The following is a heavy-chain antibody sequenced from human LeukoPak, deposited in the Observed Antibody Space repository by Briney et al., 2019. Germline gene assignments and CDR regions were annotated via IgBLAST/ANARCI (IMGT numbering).Heavy chain of an antibody. V-gene: IGHV3-33*08. CDR3: ARVLKRRPAHLKHSSGWYPYYYYYGMDV. J-gene: IGHJ6*02. D-gene: IGHD6-19*01. Sequence: PGGSLRLSCAASGFTVSSNYMSWVRQAPGKGLEWVAVIWYDGSNKYYADSVKGRFTISRDNSKNTLYLQMNSLRAEDTAVYYCARVLKRRPAHLKHSSGWYPYYYYYGMDVWGQGTTVTVSS. CDR2: IWYDGSNK. CDR1: GFTVSSNY.